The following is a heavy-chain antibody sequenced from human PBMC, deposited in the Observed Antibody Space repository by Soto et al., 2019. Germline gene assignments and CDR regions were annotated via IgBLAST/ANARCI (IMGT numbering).Heavy chain of an antibody. V-gene: IGHV4-31*03. CDR1: GVSINSGGYY. J-gene: IGHJ4*02. D-gene: IGHD3-16*01. CDR3: ARGRDGRSTYAYDS. Sequence: SETLSLTCNVSGVSINSGGYYWTWIRQLPGKGLEWVAYIHYSGSTYYKPSLKSRLSVSLDTSQNHFSLRLISVTAADTAVYFCARGRDGRSTYAYDSWGPGTLVTVSS. CDR2: IHYSGST.